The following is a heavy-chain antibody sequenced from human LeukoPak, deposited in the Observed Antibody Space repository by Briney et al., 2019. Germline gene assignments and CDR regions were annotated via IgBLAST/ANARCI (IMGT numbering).Heavy chain of an antibody. Sequence: GGSLRLSCAASGFTVSSNYMSWVRQAPGKGLEWVSVIYSGGSTYYADSVKGRFTISRDNSKNTLYLQMNGLRAEDTAVYYCAKGGIMQSSSPGLQYFDLWGRGTLVSVSS. V-gene: IGHV3-53*01. CDR2: IYSGGST. CDR1: GFTVSSNY. CDR3: AKGGIMQSSSPGLQYFDL. J-gene: IGHJ2*01. D-gene: IGHD6-6*01.